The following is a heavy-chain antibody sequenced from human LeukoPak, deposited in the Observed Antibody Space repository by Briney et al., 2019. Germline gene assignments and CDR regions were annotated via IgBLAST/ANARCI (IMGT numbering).Heavy chain of an antibody. J-gene: IGHJ5*02. D-gene: IGHD1-1*01. Sequence: PSETLSLTCAVYGGSFSGYYWSWIRQPPGKGLEWIGEINHSGSTNYNPSLKSRVTISVDTSKNQFSLKLSSVTAADTAVYYCARGTNDDWFDPWGQGTLVTVSS. CDR3: ARGTNDDWFDP. CDR1: GGSFSGYY. V-gene: IGHV4-34*01. CDR2: INHSGST.